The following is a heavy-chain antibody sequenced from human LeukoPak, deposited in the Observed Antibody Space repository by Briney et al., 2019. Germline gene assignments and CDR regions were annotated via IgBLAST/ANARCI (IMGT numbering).Heavy chain of an antibody. D-gene: IGHD6-19*01. Sequence: ASVKVSCKASGYTFTSYGISWVRQAPGQGLEWMGWISASNGNTAYAQKVQGRVTVTTDTSTSTAYMEVGSLRSDDTAVYYCARPLSSGSSGWYYFDYWGQGTLVTVSS. J-gene: IGHJ4*02. CDR3: ARPLSSGSSGWYYFDY. CDR1: GYTFTSYG. V-gene: IGHV1-18*01. CDR2: ISASNGNT.